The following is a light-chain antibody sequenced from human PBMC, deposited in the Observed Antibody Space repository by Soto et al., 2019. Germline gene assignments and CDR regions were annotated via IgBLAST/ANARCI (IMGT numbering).Light chain of an antibody. CDR2: GAS. J-gene: IGKJ1*01. Sequence: EIVMTQSPATLSVSPGERATLSCRASQSVSSNLAWYQQNPGQAPRLLIYGASTRATGIPARFSGSGSGTKFTLTSISLQAEDFAVYYWQQYNNWWAFGQGTKVEIK. CDR3: QQYNNWWA. V-gene: IGKV3-15*01. CDR1: QSVSSN.